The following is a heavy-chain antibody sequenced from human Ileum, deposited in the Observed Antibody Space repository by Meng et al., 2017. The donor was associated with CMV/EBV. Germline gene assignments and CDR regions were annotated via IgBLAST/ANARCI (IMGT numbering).Heavy chain of an antibody. CDR3: ARDPRLNSGWYEGNWFDP. CDR2: ISGYNGDT. J-gene: IGHJ5*02. V-gene: IGHV1-18*01. Sequence: ASVKVSCKASGYTFTTYGISWLRQAPGQGPEWMGWISGYNGDTMFAEKLQGRLTMTTDTSTSTAYMELRGLRSDDTAVYYCARDPRLNSGWYEGNWFDPWGQGTLVTGSS. D-gene: IGHD6-19*01. CDR1: GYTFTTYG.